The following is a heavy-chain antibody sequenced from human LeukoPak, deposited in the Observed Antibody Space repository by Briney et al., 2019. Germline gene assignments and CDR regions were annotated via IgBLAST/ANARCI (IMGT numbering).Heavy chain of an antibody. V-gene: IGHV4-39*01. J-gene: IGHJ6*02. CDR1: GGSISSSSYC. CDR2: IYYSGST. Sequence: SETLSLTCTVSGGSISSSSYCWGWIRQPPGKGLEWIGSIYYSGSTYYNPSLKRRVTISVDTSKNQFSLKLSSVTAADTAVYYCARLALDYGDYVSYYYGMDVWGQGTTVTVSS. D-gene: IGHD4-17*01. CDR3: ARLALDYGDYVSYYYGMDV.